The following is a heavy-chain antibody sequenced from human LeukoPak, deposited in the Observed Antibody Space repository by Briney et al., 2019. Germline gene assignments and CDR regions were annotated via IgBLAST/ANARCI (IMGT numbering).Heavy chain of an antibody. V-gene: IGHV3-74*01. J-gene: IGHJ4*02. CDR1: GFNFSTYW. CDR3: AKESGYDVDLEY. D-gene: IGHD5-12*01. Sequence: GGSLRLSCAGSGFNFSTYWMHWVRQAPGGGLVWVSGINTDGSTTSYADSVKGRFTISRDNAKNTVYLQMSSLRAEDTAVYYCAKESGYDVDLEYWGQGALVTVSS. CDR2: INTDGSTT.